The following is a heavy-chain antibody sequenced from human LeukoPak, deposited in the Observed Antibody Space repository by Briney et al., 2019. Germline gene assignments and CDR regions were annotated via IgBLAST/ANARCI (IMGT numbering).Heavy chain of an antibody. J-gene: IGHJ4*02. Sequence: GGSLRLSCAASGFTFSNYAMGWVRQAPGTGLEWVSSISGNAKNTYYADSVRGRFSLSRDNSKNILYLQMNSLRAEDTAVYYCAKYGSGWYGIDYWGQGTLVTVSS. V-gene: IGHV3-23*01. D-gene: IGHD6-19*01. CDR1: GFTFSNYA. CDR2: ISGNAKNT. CDR3: AKYGSGWYGIDY.